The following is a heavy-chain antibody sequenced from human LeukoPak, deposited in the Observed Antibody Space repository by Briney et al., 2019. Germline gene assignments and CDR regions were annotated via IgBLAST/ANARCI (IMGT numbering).Heavy chain of an antibody. Sequence: ASVKVSCKASGYTFTTYAITWVRQAPGQGLEWMGWISASKGNTNYAQKLQGRVTMTTDTSTTTAYMELRSLRSDDTAVYYCARVRLYNTMNFAYWGQGTLVTVSS. J-gene: IGHJ4*02. D-gene: IGHD3-22*01. CDR3: ARVRLYNTMNFAY. CDR1: GYTFTTYA. CDR2: ISASKGNT. V-gene: IGHV1-18*01.